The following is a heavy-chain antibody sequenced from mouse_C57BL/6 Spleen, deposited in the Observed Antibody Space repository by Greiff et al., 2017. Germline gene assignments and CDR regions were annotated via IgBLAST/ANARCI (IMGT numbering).Heavy chain of an antibody. J-gene: IGHJ3*01. CDR2: IDPSDSYT. V-gene: IGHV1-69*01. CDR3: ARVDYSAWFAY. D-gene: IGHD1-1*01. Sequence: VKLQESGAELVMPGASVKLSCKASGYTFTSYWMHWVKQRPGQGLEWIGEIDPSDSYTNYNQKFKGKSTLTVDKSSSTAYMQLSSLTSEDSAVYYCARVDYSAWFAYWGQGTLVTVSA. CDR1: GYTFTSYW.